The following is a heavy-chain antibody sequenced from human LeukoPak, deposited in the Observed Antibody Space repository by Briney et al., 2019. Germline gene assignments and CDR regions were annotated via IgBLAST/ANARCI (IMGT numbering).Heavy chain of an antibody. CDR1: GGSISSSSYY. J-gene: IGHJ4*02. Sequence: SETLSLTCTVSGGSISSSSYYWGWIRQPPGKGLEWICSIYYSGSTYYNPSLKSRVTISVDTSKNQFSLKLSSVTAADTAVYYCARNPPKYYYDSSGSLDFDYWGQGTLVTVSS. D-gene: IGHD3-22*01. V-gene: IGHV4-39*01. CDR3: ARNPPKYYYDSSGSLDFDY. CDR2: IYYSGST.